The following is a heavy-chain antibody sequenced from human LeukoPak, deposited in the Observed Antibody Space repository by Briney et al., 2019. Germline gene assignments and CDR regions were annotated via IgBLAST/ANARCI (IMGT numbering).Heavy chain of an antibody. D-gene: IGHD6-19*01. V-gene: IGHV4-38-2*01. CDR2: MYHSGSA. CDR3: ARSEYSSGWSFDY. Sequence: SETLSLTCAVSGHSISSGYYWGWIRQPPGKGLEWIGYMYHSGSAYYNPSLRSRVTISLDTSRNQFSLKLSSLTAADTAVYYCARSEYSSGWSFDYWGQGTLVTVSS. CDR1: GHSISSGYY. J-gene: IGHJ4*02.